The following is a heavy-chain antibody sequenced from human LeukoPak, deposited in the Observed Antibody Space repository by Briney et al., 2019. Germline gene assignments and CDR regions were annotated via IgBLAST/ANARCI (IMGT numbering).Heavy chain of an antibody. Sequence: SETLSLTCTVSGGSISSYYWSWIRQPPGKGLEWIGYIYYSGSTNYNPSLKSRVTISVDTSKNQFSLKLSSVTAADTAVYYCARREGIAAAGTGIWFDPWGQGTLVTVSS. D-gene: IGHD6-13*01. CDR1: GGSISSYY. CDR3: ARREGIAAAGTGIWFDP. CDR2: IYYSGST. J-gene: IGHJ5*02. V-gene: IGHV4-59*08.